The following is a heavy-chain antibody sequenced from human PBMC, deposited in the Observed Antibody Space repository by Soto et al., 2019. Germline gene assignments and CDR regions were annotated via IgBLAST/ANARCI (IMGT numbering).Heavy chain of an antibody. CDR3: VKDGLASIFGLVYDGSNI. CDR1: GFTFSDYY. CDR2: ITCSGGAR. Sequence: GGSLRLSCAASGFTFSDYYMSWIRQAPGKGLEWVSCITCSGGARDYAETVKGRFTISRDNAKNTLYLQMNSLRPEDTALYYCVKDGLASIFGLVYDGSNIWGHGTMVTVSS. D-gene: IGHD3-3*01. V-gene: IGHV3-11*01. J-gene: IGHJ3*02.